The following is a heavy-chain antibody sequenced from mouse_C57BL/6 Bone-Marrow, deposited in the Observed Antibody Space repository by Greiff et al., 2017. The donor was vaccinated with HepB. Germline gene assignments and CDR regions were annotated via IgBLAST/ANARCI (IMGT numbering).Heavy chain of an antibody. Sequence: EVQVVESEGGLVQPGSSMKLSCTASGFTFSDYYMAWVRQVPEKGLEWVANINYDGSSTYYLDSLKSRFIISRDNAKNILYLQMSSLKSEDTATYYCARENYYGSSYDFDVWGTGTTVTVSS. CDR2: INYDGSST. CDR3: ARENYYGSSYDFDV. D-gene: IGHD1-1*01. J-gene: IGHJ1*03. CDR1: GFTFSDYY. V-gene: IGHV5-16*01.